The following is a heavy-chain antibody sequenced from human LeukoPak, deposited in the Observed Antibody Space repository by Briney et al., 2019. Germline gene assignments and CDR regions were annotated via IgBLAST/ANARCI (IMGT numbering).Heavy chain of an antibody. CDR3: ARRSYYYGMDV. CDR2: IYHSGST. V-gene: IGHV4-30-2*01. Sequence: PSETLSLTCAVSGGSISSGGYSWSWIRQPAGEGLEWIGYIYHSGSTYYNPSLKSRVTISVDRSKNQFSLKLSSVTAADTAVYYCARRSYYYGMDVWGQGTTVTVSS. J-gene: IGHJ6*02. CDR1: GGSISSGGYS.